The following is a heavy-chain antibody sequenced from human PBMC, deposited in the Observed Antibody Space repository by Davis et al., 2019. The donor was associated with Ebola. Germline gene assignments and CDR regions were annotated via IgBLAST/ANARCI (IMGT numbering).Heavy chain of an antibody. Sequence: MPGGSLRLSCAVYGGSFSGYYWSWIRQPPGKGLEWIGEINHSGSTNYNPSLKSRVTISVDTSKNQFSLKLSSVTAADTAVYYCARDRLKVQGVLLYYYGMDVWGQGTTVTVSS. D-gene: IGHD3-10*01. CDR2: INHSGST. CDR3: ARDRLKVQGVLLYYYGMDV. J-gene: IGHJ6*02. CDR1: GGSFSGYY. V-gene: IGHV4-34*01.